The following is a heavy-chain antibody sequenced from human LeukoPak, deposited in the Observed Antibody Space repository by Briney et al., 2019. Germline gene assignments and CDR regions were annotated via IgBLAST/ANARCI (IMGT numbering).Heavy chain of an antibody. Sequence: GGSLRLSCTTSGFSFSSYAMSWVRQAPGKGLEWVSAMSSSDDGRYYAASVRGRFTISRDTSRSTLYLQMNSLRAEDAAVYYCAKAPVTSCRGAFCYPFDYWGQGTLVTVSS. J-gene: IGHJ4*02. CDR2: MSSSDDGR. CDR1: GFSFSSYA. CDR3: AKAPVTSCRGAFCYPFDY. D-gene: IGHD2-15*01. V-gene: IGHV3-23*01.